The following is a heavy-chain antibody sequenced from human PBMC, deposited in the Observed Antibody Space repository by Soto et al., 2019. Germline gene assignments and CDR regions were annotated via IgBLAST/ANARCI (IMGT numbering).Heavy chain of an antibody. Sequence: GGSLRLSCAASGFTFASSYSHGMSWVRQSPGKGPEWVSDISSNGANTHYAESVKGRFTISKDASRNTVHLHMDSLRAEDTATYFCVSWVSAHFDYWGHGTPVTVSS. J-gene: IGHJ4*01. D-gene: IGHD2-8*01. CDR2: ISSNGANT. CDR3: VSWVSAHFDY. CDR1: GFTFASSYSHG. V-gene: IGHV3-23*01.